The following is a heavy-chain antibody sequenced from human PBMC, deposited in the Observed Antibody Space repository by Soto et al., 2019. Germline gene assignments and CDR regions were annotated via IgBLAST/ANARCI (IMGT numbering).Heavy chain of an antibody. Sequence: PSETLSLPCAVSGGPISGSVWWTWVRQPPGKGLEWIGEVFHRGGINYNPSLKSRVTMSVDTSRSQFSLELHSVTAADTAVYYCAQKVWVRCDFWCQGTRVTVSS. V-gene: IGHV4-4*02. CDR1: GGPISGSVW. CDR3: AQKVWVRCDF. D-gene: IGHD1-26*01. CDR2: VFHRGGI. J-gene: IGHJ4*02.